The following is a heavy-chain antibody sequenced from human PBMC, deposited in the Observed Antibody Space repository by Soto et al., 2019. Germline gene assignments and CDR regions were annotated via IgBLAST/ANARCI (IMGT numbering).Heavy chain of an antibody. V-gene: IGHV1-2*07. Sequence: QVQLVQSGAEVKKPGASVKVSCKASGYTFTGYYIHWVRQAPGQGLEWMGWINPNNGDTNFAHKFQGRVTLTRDTSTSTAYMELSSLRFDDTAVYYCARHSGYDYVFDYWGQGTLVTVSS. D-gene: IGHD5-12*01. CDR3: ARHSGYDYVFDY. J-gene: IGHJ4*02. CDR2: INPNNGDT. CDR1: GYTFTGYY.